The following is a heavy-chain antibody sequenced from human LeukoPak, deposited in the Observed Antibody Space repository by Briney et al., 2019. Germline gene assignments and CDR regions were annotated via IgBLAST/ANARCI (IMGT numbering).Heavy chain of an antibody. D-gene: IGHD2-15*01. Sequence: LETLSLTCTVSGGSISSSSYYWGWIRQPPGKGLEWIGSIYYSGSTYYNPSLKSRVTISVDTSKNQFSLKLSSVTAADTAVYYCARDRHPYCSGGSCFGYWGQGTLVTVSS. V-gene: IGHV4-39*07. J-gene: IGHJ4*02. CDR3: ARDRHPYCSGGSCFGY. CDR1: GGSISSSSYY. CDR2: IYYSGST.